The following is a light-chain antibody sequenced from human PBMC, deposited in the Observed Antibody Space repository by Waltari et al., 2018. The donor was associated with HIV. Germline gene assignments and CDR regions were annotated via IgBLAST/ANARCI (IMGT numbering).Light chain of an antibody. CDR1: SSNIGAGFA. CDR3: QSYDSSLSSYV. CDR2: ATI. J-gene: IGLJ1*01. V-gene: IGLV1-40*01. Sequence: SVLTQPPSVSGPPGPRVTIPCTGHSSNIGAGFAVHSYQQLPGIAPKLLIYATINRHSGVPNRFSGSKSGTSASLAITGLQAEDEADYYCQSYDSSLSSYVFASGTRVTVL.